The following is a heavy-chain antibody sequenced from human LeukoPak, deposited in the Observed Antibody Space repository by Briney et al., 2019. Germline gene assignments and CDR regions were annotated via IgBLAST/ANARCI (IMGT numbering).Heavy chain of an antibody. CDR2: INPNTGDT. J-gene: IGHJ5*02. V-gene: IGHV1-2*02. D-gene: IGHD6-13*01. CDR1: GYSFTAYY. CDR3: ARDMWQQFDWFDP. Sequence: GASVKVSCKTSGYSFTAYYMHWVRQAPGQGLEWMGWINPNTGDTRSAERFQGKVTMTRGSSITTIYLELTRLTSDDTAVYYCARDMWQQFDWFDPWGQGTLVTVSS.